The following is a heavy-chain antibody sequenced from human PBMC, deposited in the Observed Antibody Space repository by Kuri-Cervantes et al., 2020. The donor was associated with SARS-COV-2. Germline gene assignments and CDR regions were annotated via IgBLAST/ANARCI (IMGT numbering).Heavy chain of an antibody. CDR1: GYTFTGYY. V-gene: IGHV1-2*02. J-gene: IGHJ4*02. Sequence: ASLKVSCKASGYTFTGYYMHWVRQAPGQGLEWMGWINPNSGGTNYAQKFQGRVTMTRDKSISTAYMELSRLRSDDTAVYYCARVGCSSTSCYRAIDYWGQGTLVTVSS. CDR3: ARVGCSSTSCYRAIDY. CDR2: INPNSGGT. D-gene: IGHD2-2*01.